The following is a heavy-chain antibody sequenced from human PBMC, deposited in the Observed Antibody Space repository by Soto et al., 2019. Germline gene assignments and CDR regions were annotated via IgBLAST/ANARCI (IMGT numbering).Heavy chain of an antibody. V-gene: IGHV1-18*01. CDR2: ISAYNGNT. CDR3: ARAYYYDFWSGYYYYFDY. D-gene: IGHD3-3*01. CDR1: GYTFTSYG. Sequence: ASVKVSCKASGYTFTSYGISWVRQAPGQGLEWMGWISAYNGNTNYAQKLQGRVTMTTDTSTSTAYMELRSLRSDDTAVYYCARAYYYDFWSGYYYYFDYWGQGTLVTGSS. J-gene: IGHJ4*02.